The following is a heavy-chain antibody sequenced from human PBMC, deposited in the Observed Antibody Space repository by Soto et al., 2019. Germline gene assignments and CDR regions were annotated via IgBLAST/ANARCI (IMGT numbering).Heavy chain of an antibody. J-gene: IGHJ4*02. CDR2: ILHDGNNR. D-gene: IGHD3-10*01. CDR1: GFTFSNYI. CDR3: ARDDELGRYCDLGY. Sequence: QVQLVESGGGVVQPGGSLRLSCAASGFTFSNYILHWVRQAPGKGLEWVAMILHDGNNRYYADSVKGRFTISRDNSKSTLYLQVESLRSEDTAVYYCARDDELGRYCDLGYWGQGTLVTVSS. V-gene: IGHV3-30-3*01.